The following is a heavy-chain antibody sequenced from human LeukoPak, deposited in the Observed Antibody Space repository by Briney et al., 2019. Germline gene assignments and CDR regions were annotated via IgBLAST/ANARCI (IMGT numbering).Heavy chain of an antibody. CDR2: ISGSGGST. D-gene: IGHD2-21*01. V-gene: IGHV3-23*01. Sequence: PGGSLRLSCAASGFTFSSYSMNWVRQAPGKGLEWVSAISGSGGSTYYADSVKGRFTISRDNSKNTLYLQMNSLRAEDTAVYYCAKGVGRGGYYYFDYWGQGTLVTVSS. CDR1: GFTFSSYS. CDR3: AKGVGRGGYYYFDY. J-gene: IGHJ4*02.